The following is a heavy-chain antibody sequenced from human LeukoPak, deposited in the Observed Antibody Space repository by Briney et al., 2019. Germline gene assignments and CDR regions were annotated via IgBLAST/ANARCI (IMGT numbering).Heavy chain of an antibody. Sequence: PSETLSLTCTVSGGSISSYYWSWIRQPPGKGLEWIGYIYYSGTTSYNPSLESRVTISVDTSKNQFSLKLTSVTAADTAVYYCATYCSSNRCYFDYWGQGTRVTVSS. D-gene: IGHD2-2*01. CDR3: ATYCSSNRCYFDY. V-gene: IGHV4-59*08. J-gene: IGHJ4*02. CDR1: GGSISSYY. CDR2: IYYSGTT.